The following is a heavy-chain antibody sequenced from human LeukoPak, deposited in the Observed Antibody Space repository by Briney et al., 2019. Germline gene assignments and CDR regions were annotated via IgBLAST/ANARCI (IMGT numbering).Heavy chain of an antibody. V-gene: IGHV3-23*01. CDR3: AHQVFVPHA. J-gene: IGHJ4*02. CDR1: GFSFSSYA. D-gene: IGHD2-2*01. CDR2: ISGSGTYT. Sequence: GGTLRLSCAASGFSFSSYAMSWVRQAPGKGLEWVSAISGSGTYTYNAASVKGRFTISRDNSKNILYLQMNSLGVDDAAVYYCAHQVFVPHAWGQGTLVTVSS.